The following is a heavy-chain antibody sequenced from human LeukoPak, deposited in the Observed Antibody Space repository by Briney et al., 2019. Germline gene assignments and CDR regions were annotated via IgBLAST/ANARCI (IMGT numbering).Heavy chain of an antibody. CDR3: ARELKPPAGYYYFYLLDV. V-gene: IGHV4-4*07. Sequence: SETLSLTCTISNDSITKSYWNWVRQPAGKGLEWIGRIYPSGSTNYNPSLKSRVTLSLDTSKNQFSLSLTSVTAADTAVYYCARELKPPAGYYYFYLLDVWGRGTTVTVSS. CDR1: NDSITKSY. J-gene: IGHJ6*03. D-gene: IGHD2-2*01. CDR2: IYPSGST.